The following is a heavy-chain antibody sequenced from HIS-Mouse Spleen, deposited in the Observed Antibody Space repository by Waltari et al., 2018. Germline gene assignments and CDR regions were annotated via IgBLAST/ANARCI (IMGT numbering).Heavy chain of an antibody. Sequence: QVQLQESGPGLVKPSQTLSLTCTVSGGYISSGGYYWSWIRQHPGKGLEWIGYIYYRGSTSHHPSLKSGVTISVDTSKNQFSLKLSSVTAADTAVYYCARSPYYDFWSGYSDNWFDPWGQGTLVTVSS. D-gene: IGHD3-3*01. V-gene: IGHV4-31*03. J-gene: IGHJ5*02. CDR3: ARSPYYDFWSGYSDNWFDP. CDR2: IYYRGST. CDR1: GGYISSGGYY.